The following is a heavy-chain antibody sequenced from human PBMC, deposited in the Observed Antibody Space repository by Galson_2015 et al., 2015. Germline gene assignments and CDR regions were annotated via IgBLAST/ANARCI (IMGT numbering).Heavy chain of an antibody. CDR2: ISFDGRDK. Sequence: SLRLSCAASGFTFSSYAMYWVRQAPGKGLEWVAVISFDGRDKYYADSVKGRFTISRDNSKNTLYLQMNSLRGEDTAVYYCARSYCSGPSSPHDYWAQGTLVTVSS. J-gene: IGHJ4*02. V-gene: IGHV3-30*04. CDR1: GFTFSSYA. D-gene: IGHD2-15*01. CDR3: ARSYCSGPSSPHDY.